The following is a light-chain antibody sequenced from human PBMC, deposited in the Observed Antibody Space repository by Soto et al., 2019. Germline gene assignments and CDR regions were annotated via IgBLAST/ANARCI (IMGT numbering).Light chain of an antibody. V-gene: IGKV3-20*01. CDR3: QHYGRSPPIT. CDR2: GTF. Sequence: EIVLTQSPDTLYLSPGETATLSCRANQSIASNYLNWYQQKPGQAPRLLIYGTFSRANGIPGRFSGSGSGTDFTLTISRLEPEDFAVFYCQHYGRSPPITFGLGTRLEIK. J-gene: IGKJ5*01. CDR1: QSIASNY.